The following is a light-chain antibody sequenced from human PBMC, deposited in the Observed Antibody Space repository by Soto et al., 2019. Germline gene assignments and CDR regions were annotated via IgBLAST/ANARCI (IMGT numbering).Light chain of an antibody. Sequence: EIVLTQSPGTLSVSPGERATLSCRASQSVSSSYLAWYQQKPGQAPRLLIYGASSRATGIPDRFSGSGSGTDFTLTISRLEPEDFAEYYCQQYGSSLFTFGPGTKVDIK. CDR1: QSVSSSY. J-gene: IGKJ3*01. CDR2: GAS. V-gene: IGKV3-20*01. CDR3: QQYGSSLFT.